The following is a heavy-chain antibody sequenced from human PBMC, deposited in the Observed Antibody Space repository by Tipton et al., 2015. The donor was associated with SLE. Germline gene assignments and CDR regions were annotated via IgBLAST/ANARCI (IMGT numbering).Heavy chain of an antibody. CDR3: STVVTTGLYWYFDL. Sequence: QLVQSGAEVKKPGASVKVSCKASGYTFTSYGISWVRQAPGQGLEWMGWISAYNGNTEYAQKFQGRVTMTADTSTSAAYLELRSLRSDDTAVYYCSTVVTTGLYWYFDLWGRGTLVTVSS. J-gene: IGHJ2*01. CDR2: ISAYNGNT. D-gene: IGHD4-17*01. V-gene: IGHV1-18*01. CDR1: GYTFTSYG.